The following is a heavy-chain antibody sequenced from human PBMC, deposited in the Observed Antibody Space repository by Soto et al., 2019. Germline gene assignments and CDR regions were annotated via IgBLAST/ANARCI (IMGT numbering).Heavy chain of an antibody. J-gene: IGHJ6*02. CDR2: ISYDGSNK. D-gene: IGHD6-13*01. Sequence: VGSLRLSCAASGFTFSSYGMHWVRQAPGKGLEWVAVISYDGSNKYYADSVKGRFTISRDNSKNTLYLQMNSLRAEDTAVYYCAKPRIAAAGSLDYYYGMDVWVQGTTVTVSS. CDR3: AKPRIAAAGSLDYYYGMDV. CDR1: GFTFSSYG. V-gene: IGHV3-30*18.